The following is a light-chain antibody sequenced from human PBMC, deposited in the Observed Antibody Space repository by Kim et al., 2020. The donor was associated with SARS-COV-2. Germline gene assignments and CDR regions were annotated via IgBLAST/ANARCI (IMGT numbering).Light chain of an antibody. J-gene: IGLJ2*01. CDR1: SLRSYY. V-gene: IGLV3-19*01. CDR2: GNN. CDR3: NPRDHNDNVL. Sequence: SSELTQDPAVSVALGQTVRITCQGDSLRSYYATWYQQKPVQAPIVVMYGNNNRPSGIPYRFSGSSPGNTASLTIPGTQAGDEADYYCNPRDHNDNVLFGG.